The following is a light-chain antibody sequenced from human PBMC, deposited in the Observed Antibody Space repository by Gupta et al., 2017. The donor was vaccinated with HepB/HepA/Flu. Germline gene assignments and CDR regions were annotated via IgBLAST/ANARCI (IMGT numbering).Light chain of an antibody. CDR2: GNT. CDR3: QSYDSSLSGYV. CDR1: SSNFGAGYD. Sequence: QSVLTQPPSVSGGPGQRVTISCTGGSSNFGAGYDVHWYQHLPGTAPKLLIYGNTNRPSGVPDRFSGSKSGTSASLAITGLQAEDEADYSCQSYDSSLSGYVFGTGTKVTVL. J-gene: IGLJ1*01. V-gene: IGLV1-40*01.